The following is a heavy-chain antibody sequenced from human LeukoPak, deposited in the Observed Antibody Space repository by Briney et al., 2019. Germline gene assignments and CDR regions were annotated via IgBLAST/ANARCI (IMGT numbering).Heavy chain of an antibody. V-gene: IGHV3-7*01. CDR2: IKQDGSEK. D-gene: IGHD1-26*01. J-gene: IGHJ4*02. Sequence: GGSLRLSCAASGFTFSSYWMSWVRPAPGKGLEWVANIKQDGSEKYYVDSVKGRFTISRDNAKNSLYLQMNSLRAEDTAVYYCARDDGSYSRSPGFDYWGQGTLVTVSS. CDR1: GFTFSSYW. CDR3: ARDDGSYSRSPGFDY.